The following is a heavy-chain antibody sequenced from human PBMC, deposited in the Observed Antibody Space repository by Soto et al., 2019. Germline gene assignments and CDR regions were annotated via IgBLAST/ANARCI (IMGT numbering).Heavy chain of an antibody. D-gene: IGHD6-19*01. CDR2: ISYDGSNK. Sequence: GGSLRLSCAASGFTFSSYCMHWVRQAPGKGLEWVAVISYDGSNKYYADSVKGRFTISRDNSKNTLYPQMNSLRAEDTAVYYCAKEKAVAGTVVAFDIWGQGTMVTVS. V-gene: IGHV3-30*18. CDR3: AKEKAVAGTVVAFDI. J-gene: IGHJ3*02. CDR1: GFTFSSYC.